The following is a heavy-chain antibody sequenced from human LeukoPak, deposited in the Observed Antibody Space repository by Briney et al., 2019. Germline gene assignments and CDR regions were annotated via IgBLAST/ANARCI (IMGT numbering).Heavy chain of an antibody. Sequence: PGGSLRLSCAASGFTFSSYSMNWVRQAPGKGREWVSYISRSSSTIYYVDSVKGRFTISRDNAKNSLYLQMNSLRAEDTAVYYCARATKSYKQQLVRPGFFDYWGQGTLVTVSS. V-gene: IGHV3-48*04. CDR3: ARATKSYKQQLVRPGFFDY. CDR2: ISRSSSTI. CDR1: GFTFSSYS. D-gene: IGHD6-13*01. J-gene: IGHJ4*02.